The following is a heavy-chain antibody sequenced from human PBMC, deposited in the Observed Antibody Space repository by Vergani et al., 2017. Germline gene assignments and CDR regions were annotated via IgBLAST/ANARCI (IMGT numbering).Heavy chain of an antibody. Sequence: QVQLVQSGAEVKKPGSSVKVSCKASGGTFSSCTISWVRQAPGQGLEWMGRIIPILGIANYAQKFQGRVTITADKSTSTAYMELSSLRSEDTAVYYCAAEGMVRGVIIDGMDVWGQGTTVTVSS. CDR1: GGTFSSCT. V-gene: IGHV1-69*09. CDR3: AAEGMVRGVIIDGMDV. D-gene: IGHD3-10*01. J-gene: IGHJ6*02. CDR2: IIPILGIA.